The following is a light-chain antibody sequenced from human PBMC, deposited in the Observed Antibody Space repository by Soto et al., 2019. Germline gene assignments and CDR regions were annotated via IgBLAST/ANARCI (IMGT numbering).Light chain of an antibody. Sequence: EIVLTQSPGTLSLSPGERATLSCRASQSVNSRYLAWYQQKPGQAPRLLIYVASSRATGIPDRFSGSGSGTDFILTISRLEPEDFAVYYCQQYGSSPRFTFGPGTKVDI. CDR1: QSVNSRY. CDR3: QQYGSSPRFT. V-gene: IGKV3-20*01. J-gene: IGKJ3*01. CDR2: VAS.